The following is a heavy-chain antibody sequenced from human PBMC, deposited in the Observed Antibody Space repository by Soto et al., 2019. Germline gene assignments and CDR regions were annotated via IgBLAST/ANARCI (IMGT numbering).Heavy chain of an antibody. V-gene: IGHV3-30-3*01. D-gene: IGHD2-2*01. J-gene: IGHJ4*02. CDR1: GFTFSSYA. CDR2: ISYDGSNK. Sequence: GGSLRLSCAASGFTFSSYAMHRVRQAPGKGLEWMAVISYDGSNKYYADSVKGRFTISRDNSKNTLYLQMNSLRAEDTAVYYCARDSAAPDYWGQGTLVTVSS. CDR3: ARDSAAPDY.